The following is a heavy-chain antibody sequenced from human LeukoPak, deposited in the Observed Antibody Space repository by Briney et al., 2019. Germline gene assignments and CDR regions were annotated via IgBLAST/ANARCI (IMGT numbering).Heavy chain of an antibody. CDR2: ISNTGSSR. V-gene: IGHV3-48*04. J-gene: IGHJ5*02. CDR1: GFTFSSYS. CDR3: ARGHSSGWAYFGR. D-gene: IGHD6-19*01. Sequence: GGSLRLSCAASGFTFSSYSMNWVRQAPGKGLEWVSFISNTGSSRYYADSVKGRFTISRDNTKNSLYLQMNSLRVEDTAVYYCARGHSSGWAYFGRWGQGTLVTVSS.